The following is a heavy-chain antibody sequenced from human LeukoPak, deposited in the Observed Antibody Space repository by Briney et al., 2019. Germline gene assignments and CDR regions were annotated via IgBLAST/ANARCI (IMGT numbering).Heavy chain of an antibody. CDR2: IYYSGST. CDR1: GGSISTYY. CDR3: AREVAYYYGSGSYFDP. V-gene: IGHV4-59*01. Sequence: SETLSLTCSVSGGSISTYYWTWIRQPPGKGLEWIGYIYYSGSTNYNPSLKSRVTISLDTSKNQFSLKLSSVTAADTAVYYCAREVAYYYGSGSYFDPWGQGTLVTVSS. J-gene: IGHJ5*02. D-gene: IGHD3-10*01.